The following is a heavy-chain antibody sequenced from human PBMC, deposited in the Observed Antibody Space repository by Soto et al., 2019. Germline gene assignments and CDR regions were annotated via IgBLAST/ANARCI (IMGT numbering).Heavy chain of an antibody. J-gene: IGHJ5*02. Sequence: QVQLVQSGAEVKKPGASVKVSCKASGYTFTSYGISWVRQAPGQGLEWMGWISAYNGNTNYAQKLQGRVTMTTDTATSTAYMELRSLRSDDTAVYYCARLLSYGDYGVWFDPWGQGTLVTVSS. CDR3: ARLLSYGDYGVWFDP. CDR1: GYTFTSYG. D-gene: IGHD4-17*01. CDR2: ISAYNGNT. V-gene: IGHV1-18*01.